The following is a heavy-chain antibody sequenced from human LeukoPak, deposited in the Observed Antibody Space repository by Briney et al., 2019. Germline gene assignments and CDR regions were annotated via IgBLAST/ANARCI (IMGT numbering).Heavy chain of an antibody. J-gene: IGHJ4*02. CDR3: ARGKYDSNGYYLDY. Sequence: PSETLSLTCAVYGGSFSGYYWSWIRQPPGKGLEWTGGINHSGNINYNPSLKSRVTISEDTSKNQFSPKLSSVTAADTAVYYCARGKYDSNGYYLDYWGQGTLVTVSS. D-gene: IGHD3-22*01. CDR1: GGSFSGYY. V-gene: IGHV4-34*01. CDR2: INHSGNI.